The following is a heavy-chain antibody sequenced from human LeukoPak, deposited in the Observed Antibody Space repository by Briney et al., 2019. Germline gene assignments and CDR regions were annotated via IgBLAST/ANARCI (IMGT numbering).Heavy chain of an antibody. Sequence: GRSLRLSCAASGFTFDNYAMHWVRQAPGKGLEWVSGISWNSGSISYADSVKGRFTISRDNAKNSLYLQMNSLRAEDTALYYCAKDPHYGGNSGRFDYWGQGTLVTVSS. D-gene: IGHD4-23*01. V-gene: IGHV3-9*01. J-gene: IGHJ4*02. CDR1: GFTFDNYA. CDR2: ISWNSGSI. CDR3: AKDPHYGGNSGRFDY.